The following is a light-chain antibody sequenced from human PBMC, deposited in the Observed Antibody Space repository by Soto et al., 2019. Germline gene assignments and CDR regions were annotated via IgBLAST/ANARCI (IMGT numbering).Light chain of an antibody. Sequence: EIVMTQSPATLSVSPGERVTLSCRASQSINSNLAWYQQKPGQAPRLLIYRASTRATGIPARFSGSGSGTEFTLTISSLQSEDFAFYYGQQYDNWPPWTFGQGTKVEIK. CDR1: QSINSN. V-gene: IGKV3-15*01. CDR3: QQYDNWPPWT. J-gene: IGKJ1*01. CDR2: RAS.